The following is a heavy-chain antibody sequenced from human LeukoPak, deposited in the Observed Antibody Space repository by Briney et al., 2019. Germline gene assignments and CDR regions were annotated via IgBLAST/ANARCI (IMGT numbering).Heavy chain of an antibody. V-gene: IGHV4-30-2*01. CDR1: GGSISSGGYS. D-gene: IGHD3-3*01. CDR3: ARGRQFTYYNFWSGYPLFDY. J-gene: IGHJ4*02. Sequence: PSQTLSLTCAVSGGSISSGGYSWSWIRQPPGKGLEWIGYIYHSGSTNYNPSLKSRVTISVDTSKNQFSLKLSSVTAADAAVYYCARGRQFTYYNFWSGYPLFDYWGQGTLVTVSS. CDR2: IYHSGST.